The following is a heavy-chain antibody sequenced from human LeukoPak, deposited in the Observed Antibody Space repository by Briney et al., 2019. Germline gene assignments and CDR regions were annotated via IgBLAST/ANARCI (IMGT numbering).Heavy chain of an antibody. CDR1: GFTFSSYA. CDR3: AKDKERESDFYYYMDV. Sequence: PGGSLRLSCAASGFTFSSYAMSWVRQAPGKGLEWVSAISGSGGSTYYADSVKGRFTISRDNSKNTLYLQMNSLRAEDTAVYYCAKDKERESDFYYYMDVWGKGTTVTVSS. V-gene: IGHV3-23*01. CDR2: ISGSGGST. J-gene: IGHJ6*03.